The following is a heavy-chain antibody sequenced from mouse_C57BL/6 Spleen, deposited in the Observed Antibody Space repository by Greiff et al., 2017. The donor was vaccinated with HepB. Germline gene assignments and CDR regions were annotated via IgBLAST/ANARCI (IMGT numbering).Heavy chain of an antibody. CDR3: AMADGNYGYFDV. CDR2: IYPGDGDT. V-gene: IGHV1-80*01. Sequence: QVQLQQSGAELVKPGASVKISCKASGYAFSSYWMNWVKQRPGKGLEWIGQIYPGDGDTNYNGKFKGKATLAADKSSSTAYMQISSLTSADSAVYFCAMADGNYGYFDVWGTGTTVTVSS. J-gene: IGHJ1*03. D-gene: IGHD2-1*01. CDR1: GYAFSSYW.